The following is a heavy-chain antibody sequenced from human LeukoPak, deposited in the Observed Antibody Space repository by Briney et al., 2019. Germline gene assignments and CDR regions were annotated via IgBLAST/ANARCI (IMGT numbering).Heavy chain of an antibody. CDR3: ATSRGRWPDYFDY. Sequence: SGGSLRLSCTASGFTFSDYYMSWIRQAPGKGLEWVSYITSSGSTIDYADSVKGRFTISRDNAKSSLFLQMNSLRAEDTAVYYCATSRGRWPDYFDYWGQGTLVTVSS. J-gene: IGHJ4*02. V-gene: IGHV3-11*04. CDR2: ITSSGSTI. D-gene: IGHD5-24*01. CDR1: GFTFSDYY.